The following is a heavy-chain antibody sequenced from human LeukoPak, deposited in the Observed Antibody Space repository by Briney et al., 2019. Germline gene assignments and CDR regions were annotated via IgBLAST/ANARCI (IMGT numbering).Heavy chain of an antibody. CDR2: IYHSGST. V-gene: IGHV4-4*02. Sequence: PSGTVSLTCAISGGSISSSNWWSWVRQPPGKGLEWIGEIYHSGSTNYNPSLKSRVTISVDKSKNQFSLKLSSVTAADTAVYYCARDPGFVPFHYMDVWGKGTTVTVSS. D-gene: IGHD2-8*01. CDR1: GGSISSSNW. CDR3: ARDPGFVPFHYMDV. J-gene: IGHJ6*03.